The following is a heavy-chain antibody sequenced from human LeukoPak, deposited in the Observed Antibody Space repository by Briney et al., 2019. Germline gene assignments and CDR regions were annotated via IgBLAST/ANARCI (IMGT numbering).Heavy chain of an antibody. J-gene: IGHJ5*02. CDR3: ALYSSGLFDP. CDR2: INPNSGGT. CDR1: GFTFTVCY. D-gene: IGHD6-19*01. Sequence: ASVKVSCKASGFTFTVCYIHWVRQAPGQGLEYVGWINPNSGGTNYAQKFQGRVTMTRDTSITTAYIEVTSLTSDDTAVYYCALYSSGLFDPWGQGTLVTVSS. V-gene: IGHV1-2*02.